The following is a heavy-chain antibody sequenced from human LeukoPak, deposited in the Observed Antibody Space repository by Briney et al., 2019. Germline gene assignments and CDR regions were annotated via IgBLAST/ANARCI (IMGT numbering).Heavy chain of an antibody. Sequence: ASVKVSCKASGGTFSSYAISWVRQAPGQGLEWMGGIIPIFGTANYAQKFQGRVTITADESTSTAYMELSSLRSEDTAVYYCARDGQDIVVVPAADYYMDVWGKGTTVTVSS. D-gene: IGHD2-2*01. CDR3: ARDGQDIVVVPAADYYMDV. V-gene: IGHV1-69*13. CDR2: IIPIFGTA. CDR1: GGTFSSYA. J-gene: IGHJ6*03.